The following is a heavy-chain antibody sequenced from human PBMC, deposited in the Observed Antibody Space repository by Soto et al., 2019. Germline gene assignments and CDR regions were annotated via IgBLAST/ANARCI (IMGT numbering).Heavy chain of an antibody. V-gene: IGHV4-59*02. CDR2: SGST. Sequence: QVQLQESGPGLVKPSETLSLTCTVSGGYVSSYYWSWIRQPPGKGLEWIGYSGSTNYNPSLKSRVTISVDTSKNQSSLNLSSVTAADTAVYYCARLSAGWLDPWGQGTLVTVAS. CDR3: ARLSAGWLDP. J-gene: IGHJ5*02. D-gene: IGHD6-19*01. CDR1: GGYVSSYY.